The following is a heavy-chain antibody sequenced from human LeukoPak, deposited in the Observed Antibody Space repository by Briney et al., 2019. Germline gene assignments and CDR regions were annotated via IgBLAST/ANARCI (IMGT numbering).Heavy chain of an antibody. V-gene: IGHV4-34*01. J-gene: IGHJ6*03. D-gene: IGHD4-11*01. Sequence: KPSETLSLTCAVYGGSFSGYYWSWIRQPPGKGLEWIGEINHSGSTNYNPSLKSRVTIPVDTSKNQFSLKLSSVTAADTAVYYCARASNSKDYYYYYYYMDVWGKGTTVTVSS. CDR3: ARASNSKDYYYYYYYMDV. CDR1: GGSFSGYY. CDR2: INHSGST.